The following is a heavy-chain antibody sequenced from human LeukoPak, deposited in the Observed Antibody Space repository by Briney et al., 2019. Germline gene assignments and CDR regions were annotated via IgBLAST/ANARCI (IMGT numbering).Heavy chain of an antibody. CDR2: IIGSGGTT. Sequence: PGGSLRLSCAASGFSFGSFAMSWVRQAPGKGLEWVSGIIGSGGTTFYADSVKGRFTISRDNSKNTLYLQMNSLRAEDTAIYYCAKKVGDTYSPWYMDVWGKGTTVTVSS. J-gene: IGHJ6*03. V-gene: IGHV3-23*01. CDR3: AKKVGDTYSPWYMDV. CDR1: GFSFGSFA. D-gene: IGHD2-15*01.